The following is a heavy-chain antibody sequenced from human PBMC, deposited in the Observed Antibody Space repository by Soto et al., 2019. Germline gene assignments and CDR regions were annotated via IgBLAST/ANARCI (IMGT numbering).Heavy chain of an antibody. J-gene: IGHJ4*02. CDR3: ARAHGRYYYASREDY. V-gene: IGHV4-38-2*01. Sequence: NPSETLSLTCAVSGYSISSGYYWGWIRQPPGKGLEWIGSIYHSGSTYYNPSLKSRVTISVDTSKNQFSLKLSSVTAADTAVYYCARAHGRYYYASREDYWGQGTLVTVSS. D-gene: IGHD3-22*01. CDR1: GYSISSGYY. CDR2: IYHSGST.